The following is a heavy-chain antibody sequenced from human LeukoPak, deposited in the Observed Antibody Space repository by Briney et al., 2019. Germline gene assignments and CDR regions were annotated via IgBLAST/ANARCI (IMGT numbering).Heavy chain of an antibody. CDR3: ARIRGFRLYYFDY. Sequence: GGSLRLSCAASGFTVSSNYMSWVRQAPGKGLEWVSVIYSGGSTYYADSVKGRFTISRDNSKNTLYLQMNSLRAEDTAVYYCARIRGFRLYYFDYWGQGTLVTVSS. CDR2: IYSGGST. J-gene: IGHJ4*02. V-gene: IGHV3-53*01. D-gene: IGHD6-6*01. CDR1: GFTVSSNY.